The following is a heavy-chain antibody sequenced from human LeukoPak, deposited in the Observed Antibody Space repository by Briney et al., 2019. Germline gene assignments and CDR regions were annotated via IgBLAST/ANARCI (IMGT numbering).Heavy chain of an antibody. Sequence: PSETLSLTCTVSGGSISSYYWSWIRQPPGKGLEWIGYIYYSGSTNYNPSLKSRVTISVDTSKNQFSLKLSSVTAADTAVYYCARGLYSSSGYTFDYWGQGTLVTVSS. CDR2: IYYSGST. J-gene: IGHJ4*02. CDR3: ARGLYSSSGYTFDY. V-gene: IGHV4-59*01. D-gene: IGHD6-13*01. CDR1: GGSISSYY.